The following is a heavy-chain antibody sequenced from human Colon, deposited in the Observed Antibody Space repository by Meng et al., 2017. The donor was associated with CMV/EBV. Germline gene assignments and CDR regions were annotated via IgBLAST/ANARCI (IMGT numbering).Heavy chain of an antibody. CDR3: ARVICGGDCYLDY. J-gene: IGHJ4*02. D-gene: IGHD2-21*02. Sequence: QVQLEQSGAEVKKPGSSVKVACNASKSTFTSYPSSWVRQGPGQGFEWVGGIITISGTTDYAQKFQGRVTITADESTSTAYMKLSNLRSEDTAIYYCARVICGGDCYLDYWGRGTLVTVSS. CDR1: KSTFTSYP. CDR2: IITISGTT. V-gene: IGHV1-69*01.